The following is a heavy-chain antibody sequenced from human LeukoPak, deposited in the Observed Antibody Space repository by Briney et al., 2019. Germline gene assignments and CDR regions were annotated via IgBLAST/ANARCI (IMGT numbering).Heavy chain of an antibody. CDR3: AKDPLYCSSTSCYVGSAAY. J-gene: IGHJ4*02. CDR1: GFTFSDYW. D-gene: IGHD2-2*01. V-gene: IGHV3-74*01. Sequence: GGSLRLSCVASGFTFSDYWMHWVRQAPGKGLVWVSRIASDGSSTSYADSVKGRFTISRDNAKNTLYLQMNSLRAEDTAVYYCAKDPLYCSSTSCYVGSAAYWGQGTLVTVSS. CDR2: IASDGSST.